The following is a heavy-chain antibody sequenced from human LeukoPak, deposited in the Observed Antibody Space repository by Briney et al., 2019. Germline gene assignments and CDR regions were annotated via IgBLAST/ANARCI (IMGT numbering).Heavy chain of an antibody. J-gene: IGHJ4*02. CDR1: GFTFDNYA. CDR3: AIPDTSTRSF. D-gene: IGHD2-2*01. CDR2: ISSSGDTT. V-gene: IGHV3-23*01. Sequence: PGGSLRLSCAASGFTFDNYAMSWVRQAPGKGLEWVSSISSSGDTTHYADSVKGRFTISRDNFQNTLFLHMNTLRAEDTAIYYCAIPDTSTRSFWGQGTLVTVSP.